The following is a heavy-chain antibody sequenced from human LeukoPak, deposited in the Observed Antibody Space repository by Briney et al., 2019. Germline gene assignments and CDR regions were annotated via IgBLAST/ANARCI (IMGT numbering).Heavy chain of an antibody. Sequence: SETLSLTCTVSGGSISSYYWSWIRQPPGKGLEWIGYIYYSGSTNYNPSLKSRVTISVDTSKNQFSLKLSSVTAADTAVYYCAGYRGVIPDAFDIWGQGTMVTVSS. J-gene: IGHJ3*02. D-gene: IGHD3-10*01. CDR2: IYYSGST. CDR3: AGYRGVIPDAFDI. CDR1: GGSISSYY. V-gene: IGHV4-59*01.